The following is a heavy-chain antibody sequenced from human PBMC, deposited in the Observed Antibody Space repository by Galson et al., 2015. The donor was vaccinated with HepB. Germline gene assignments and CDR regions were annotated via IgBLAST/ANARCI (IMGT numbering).Heavy chain of an antibody. Sequence: SVKVSCKASGYSFTNYGISWVRQAPGQGLEWMGRISVDNGSADYAQKFQGRVTMTTDTSTSTAYMELRSLRSDDTAVYYCARGGMGSIGGPTFDYWGQGTLVTVSS. CDR2: ISVDNGSA. J-gene: IGHJ4*02. V-gene: IGHV1-18*01. D-gene: IGHD5-24*01. CDR1: GYSFTNYG. CDR3: ARGGMGSIGGPTFDY.